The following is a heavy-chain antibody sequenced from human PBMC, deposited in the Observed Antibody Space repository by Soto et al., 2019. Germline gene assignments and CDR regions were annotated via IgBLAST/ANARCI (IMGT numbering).Heavy chain of an antibody. Sequence: QLQLQESGSGLVKPSQTLSLTCAVSGGSISSGGYSWSWIRQPPGKGLEWIGYIYHSGSTYYNPSLKSRVTLAVDSSKNQFSLKLSSVTAADTAVYYCARPGGLGAVAVDYWGQGTLVTVSS. CDR1: GGSISSGGYS. CDR3: ARPGGLGAVAVDY. J-gene: IGHJ4*02. V-gene: IGHV4-30-2*01. CDR2: IYHSGST. D-gene: IGHD6-19*01.